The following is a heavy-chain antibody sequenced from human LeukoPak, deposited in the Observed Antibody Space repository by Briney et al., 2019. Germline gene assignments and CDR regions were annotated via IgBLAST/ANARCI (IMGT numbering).Heavy chain of an antibody. CDR2: IYYSGST. Sequence: SETLSLTCTVPGGSISSSSYYWGWIRQPPGKGLEWIGCIYYSGSTYYNPSLKSRVTISVDTSKNQFSLKLSSVTAADTAVYYCARIGGLLLWFGELLSKPHYFDYWGQGTLVTVSS. J-gene: IGHJ4*02. CDR3: ARIGGLLLWFGELLSKPHYFDY. CDR1: GGSISSSSYY. V-gene: IGHV4-39*01. D-gene: IGHD3-10*01.